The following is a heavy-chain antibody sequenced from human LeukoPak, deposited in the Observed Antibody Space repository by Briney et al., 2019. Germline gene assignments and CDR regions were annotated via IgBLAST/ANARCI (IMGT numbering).Heavy chain of an antibody. CDR3: ARDRAAHTDADF. V-gene: IGHV3-11*01. CDR2: ISSSDRTI. Sequence: GGSLRLSCAASGFTFSDYYMSWIRQAPGKGLEWVSYISSSDRTIYYADSVKGRFTISRDNAKNSLCLQMNSLRAEDTAVYYCARDRAAHTDADFWGQGTLVTVS. CDR1: GFTFSDYY. J-gene: IGHJ4*02. D-gene: IGHD2-15*01.